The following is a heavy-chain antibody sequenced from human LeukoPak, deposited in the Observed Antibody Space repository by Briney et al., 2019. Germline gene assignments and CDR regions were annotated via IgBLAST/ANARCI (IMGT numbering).Heavy chain of an antibody. CDR1: GYTFTSYD. CDR3: ARVVPAAITNWFDP. Sequence: GASVKVSCKASGYTFTSYDINWERQATGQGLEWMGWMNPNSGNTGYAQKFQGRVTMTRNTSISTAYMELSSLRSEDTAVYYCARVVPAAITNWFDPWGQGTLVTVSS. J-gene: IGHJ5*02. V-gene: IGHV1-8*01. D-gene: IGHD2-2*01. CDR2: MNPNSGNT.